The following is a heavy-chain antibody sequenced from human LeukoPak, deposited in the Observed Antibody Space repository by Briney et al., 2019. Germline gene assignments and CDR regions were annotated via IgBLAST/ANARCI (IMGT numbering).Heavy chain of an antibody. CDR2: IWYDGSNK. CDR1: GFTFSSYG. J-gene: IGHJ4*02. V-gene: IGHV3-33*01. D-gene: IGHD3-3*01. CDR3: ARDDDFWSGYFPPDY. Sequence: GGSLRLSCAASGFTFSSYGMHWVRQAPGKGLEWVAVIWYDGSNKYYADSVKGRFTISRDNSKNTLYLQMNSLRAEDTAVYYCARDDDFWSGYFPPDYWGQGTLVTVSS.